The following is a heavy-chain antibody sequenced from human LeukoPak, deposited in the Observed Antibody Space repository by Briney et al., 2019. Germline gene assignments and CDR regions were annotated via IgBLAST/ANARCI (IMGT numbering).Heavy chain of an antibody. CDR1: GFTFDDYA. CDR2: ISWNSSSI. V-gene: IGHV3-9*01. D-gene: IGHD3-10*01. Sequence: PGGSLRLSCAASGFTFDDYAMHWVRQAPGKGLEWVSGISWNSSSIGYADSVKGRFTISRDNAKNSLYLQMNSLRAEDTALYYCAKDTYGSGSYLSYWGQGTLVTVSS. CDR3: AKDTYGSGSYLSY. J-gene: IGHJ4*02.